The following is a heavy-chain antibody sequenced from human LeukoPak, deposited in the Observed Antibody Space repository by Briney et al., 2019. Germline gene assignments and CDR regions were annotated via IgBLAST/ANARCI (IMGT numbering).Heavy chain of an antibody. D-gene: IGHD4-17*01. CDR2: ISGSGGST. CDR3: AKDRHGDSDFDY. V-gene: IGHV3-23*01. Sequence: GGSLRLSCAASGFTFSSYAMSWVRQAPGKGLEWVSAISGSGGSTYYADSVKGRLTISRDNSKNTLYLQMNSLRAEDTAVYYCAKDRHGDSDFDYWGQGTLVTVSS. J-gene: IGHJ4*02. CDR1: GFTFSSYA.